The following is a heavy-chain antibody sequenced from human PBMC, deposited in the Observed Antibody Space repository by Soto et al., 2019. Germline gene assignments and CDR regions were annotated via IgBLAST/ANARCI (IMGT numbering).Heavy chain of an antibody. V-gene: IGHV1-3*04. D-gene: IGHD5-18*01. J-gene: IGHJ5*02. CDR3: ARVRVWGYTRSPSRDGFDP. CDR1: GYTFPTHA. Sequence: QVHLVQSGAEVKKPGASVTVSCKASGYTFPTHAMHWVRQAPGQRLEWMGWINTGNGNTKYSQKFQGRVTITRDTSASTVYLEMSSLRSEDTAVYYCARVRVWGYTRSPSRDGFDPWGQGTLVTGSS. CDR2: INTGNGNT.